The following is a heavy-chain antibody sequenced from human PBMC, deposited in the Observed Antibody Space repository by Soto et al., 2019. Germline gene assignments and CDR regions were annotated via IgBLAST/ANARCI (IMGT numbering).Heavy chain of an antibody. Sequence: ASVKVSCKASGGTFTSYYMHWVRQAPGQGLEWMGIINPSGGSTSYAQKFQGRVTMTRDTSTSTVYMELSSLRSEDTAVYYCARAEAPGQISYWFDPWGQGTLVTVSS. V-gene: IGHV1-46*03. CDR1: GGTFTSYY. CDR2: INPSGGST. CDR3: ARAEAPGQISYWFDP. J-gene: IGHJ5*02. D-gene: IGHD3-16*02.